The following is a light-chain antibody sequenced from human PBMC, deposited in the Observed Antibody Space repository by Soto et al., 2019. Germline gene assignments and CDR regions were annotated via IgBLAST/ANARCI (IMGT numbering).Light chain of an antibody. Sequence: EIVMTQSPATLSVSPGERATLSCRASQSVSDNLAWYQQKPGQAPRLFIYGASARATGIPARFSGSGSGTEFTLTISSLQSEDFAVYYCQLYNNWPITFGQGTRLEIK. J-gene: IGKJ5*01. CDR1: QSVSDN. CDR2: GAS. CDR3: QLYNNWPIT. V-gene: IGKV3-15*01.